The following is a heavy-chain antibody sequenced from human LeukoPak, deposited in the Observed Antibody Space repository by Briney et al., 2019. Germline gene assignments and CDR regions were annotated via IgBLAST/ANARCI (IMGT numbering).Heavy chain of an antibody. Sequence: PSETLSLACTVSGGSISGFHWSWIRQPPGKGLEYIGDVFYSGGTNYNSSLKSRLTISVDTSRNQFSLKLTSVTAADTAVYYCARLYAGAYTRLDPWGQGTLVAVSS. CDR3: ARLYAGAYTRLDP. D-gene: IGHD3-16*01. CDR2: VFYSGGT. J-gene: IGHJ5*02. V-gene: IGHV4-59*08. CDR1: GGSISGFH.